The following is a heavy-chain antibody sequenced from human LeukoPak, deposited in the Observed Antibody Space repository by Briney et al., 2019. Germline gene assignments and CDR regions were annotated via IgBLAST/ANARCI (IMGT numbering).Heavy chain of an antibody. CDR1: GFTFSSYA. CDR3: ARDEAFADY. J-gene: IGHJ4*02. CDR2: IYSGGST. Sequence: GGSLRLSCAASGFTFSSYAMSWVRQAPGKGLEWVSVIYSGGSTYYADSVKGRFTISRDNSENTLYLQMNSLRAEDTAVYYCARDEAFADYWGQGTLVTVSS. D-gene: IGHD3-3*02. V-gene: IGHV3-66*01.